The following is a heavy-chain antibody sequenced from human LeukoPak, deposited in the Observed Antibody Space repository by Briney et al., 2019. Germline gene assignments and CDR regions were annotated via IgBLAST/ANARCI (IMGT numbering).Heavy chain of an antibody. D-gene: IGHD3-22*01. V-gene: IGHV3-7*01. CDR2: IKEDGSEK. CDR3: ARGRFHLDSSVYSSFYH. J-gene: IGHJ4*01. CDR1: NFAFSAYA. Sequence: GGSLRLSCAASNFAFSAYAMTWVRQAPGKGMEWVANIKEDGSEKYYVDSVKGRFTISRDNAKNSLYLQMNSLRAEDTAVYYCARGRFHLDSSVYSSFYHWGHGTLVTVSS.